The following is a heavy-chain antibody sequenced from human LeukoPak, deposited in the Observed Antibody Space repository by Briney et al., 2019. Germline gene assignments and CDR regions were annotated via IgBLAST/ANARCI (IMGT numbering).Heavy chain of an antibody. CDR3: ARVGSIVAAHYYFDY. J-gene: IGHJ4*02. CDR2: VYRSGST. Sequence: SETLSLDCSVSGYSIKSGYYWSWIRQSPGKGPEWIGSVYRSGSTPYNPSLQSRVSISVDTPKNQFSLIMTSVTAADTAVYYCARVGSIVAAHYYFDYWGQGILVTVSS. CDR1: GYSIKSGYY. D-gene: IGHD1-26*01. V-gene: IGHV4-38-2*02.